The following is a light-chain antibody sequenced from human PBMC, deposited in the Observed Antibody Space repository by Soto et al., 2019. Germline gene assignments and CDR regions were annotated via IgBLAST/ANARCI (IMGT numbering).Light chain of an antibody. V-gene: IGKV1-5*03. J-gene: IGKJ1*01. CDR3: QHYNSYST. CDR1: QTISSW. Sequence: DIQMTQSPSTLSGSVGDRVTITCRASQTISSWLAWYQQKPGKAPKLLIYKASTLKSGVPSRFSGSGSGTEFTLTVSSLQPDDFATYYCQHYNSYSTFGHGTKVDIK. CDR2: KAS.